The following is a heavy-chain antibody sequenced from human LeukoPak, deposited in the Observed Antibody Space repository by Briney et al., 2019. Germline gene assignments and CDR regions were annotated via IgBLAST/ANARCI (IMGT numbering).Heavy chain of an antibody. CDR1: GFTFSDYY. CDR3: ARRRYCSSTSCWHYYYYMDV. CDR2: ISISGTTI. J-gene: IGHJ6*03. D-gene: IGHD2-2*01. Sequence: PGGSLRLSCAASGFTFSDYYMNWIRQAPGKGLEWVSYISISGTTIYYADSVKGRFTISRDNAKNSLYLQMNSLRAEDTAVYYCARRRYCSSTSCWHYYYYMDVWGKGTTVTVSS. V-gene: IGHV3-11*04.